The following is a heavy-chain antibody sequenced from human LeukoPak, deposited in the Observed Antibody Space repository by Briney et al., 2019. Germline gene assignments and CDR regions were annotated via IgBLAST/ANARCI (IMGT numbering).Heavy chain of an antibody. Sequence: PGGSLRLSCGASGFTFSSYAMNWVRQAPGKGLEWVSVISGSGGNTYYADSVKGRFTISRDNSKNKLYLQMNSLRAEDTAVYYCAKDVAGSGSYSFDYWGQGTLVTVSS. CDR2: ISGSGGNT. D-gene: IGHD1-26*01. J-gene: IGHJ4*02. CDR1: GFTFSSYA. V-gene: IGHV3-23*01. CDR3: AKDVAGSGSYSFDY.